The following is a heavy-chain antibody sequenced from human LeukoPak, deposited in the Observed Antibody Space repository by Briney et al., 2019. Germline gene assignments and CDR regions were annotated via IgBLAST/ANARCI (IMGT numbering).Heavy chain of an antibody. CDR2: IIPILGIA. CDR1: GGTFSSYA. D-gene: IGHD2-15*01. CDR3: ARGKDSLAGDDAFDI. V-gene: IGHV1-69*04. Sequence: GASVKVSCKASGGTFSSYAISWVRQAPGQGLEWMGRIIPILGIANYAQKFQGRVTITTDESTSTAYMELSSLRSEDTAVYYCARGKDSLAGDDAFDIWGQGTMVTVSS. J-gene: IGHJ3*02.